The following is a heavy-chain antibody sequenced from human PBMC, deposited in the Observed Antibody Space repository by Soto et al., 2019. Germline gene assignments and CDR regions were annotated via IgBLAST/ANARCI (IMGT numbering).Heavy chain of an antibody. Sequence: SGPTLVNPTQTLTLTCSFSGFSLSTSGGGVGWIRQSPGKALEWLALIYWSGDEHYRPSLKSRLSIFKDASKNHVVLTMTDMDPVDTGTYYCARGVATLPVFAFDIWGRGTVVTVSS. CDR1: GFSLSTSGGG. J-gene: IGHJ3*02. D-gene: IGHD6-6*01. CDR3: ARGVATLPVFAFDI. V-gene: IGHV2-5*01. CDR2: IYWSGDE.